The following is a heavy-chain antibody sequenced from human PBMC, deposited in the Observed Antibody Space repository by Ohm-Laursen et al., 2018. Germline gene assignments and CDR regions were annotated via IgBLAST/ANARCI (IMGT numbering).Heavy chain of an antibody. CDR3: AYDYSSGWYTFDY. J-gene: IGHJ4*02. V-gene: IGHV1-2*02. D-gene: IGHD6-19*01. Sequence: ASVKVSCKASGYTFTGYYMHWVRQAPGQGLEWMGWINPNSGGTSYAQKFQGRVTMTRDTSISTAYMELSRLRSDDTAVYYCAYDYSSGWYTFDYWGQGTLVTVSS. CDR1: GYTFTGYY. CDR2: INPNSGGT.